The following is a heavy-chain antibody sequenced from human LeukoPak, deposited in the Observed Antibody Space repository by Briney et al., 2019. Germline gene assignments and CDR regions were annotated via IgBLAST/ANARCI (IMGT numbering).Heavy chain of an antibody. D-gene: IGHD6-13*01. V-gene: IGHV1-2*02. CDR3: ARGSGIAAAGTPDWYFDL. CDR1: GYTFTDYY. Sequence: ASVKVSCKASGYTFTDYYIHWVRQAPGQGLEWMGWINLNSGDTNHAQQFQGRVTMTGDTSFSTAYMQLSRLTSDDTAVYYCARGSGIAAAGTPDWYFDLWGRGTLVTVSS. J-gene: IGHJ2*01. CDR2: INLNSGDT.